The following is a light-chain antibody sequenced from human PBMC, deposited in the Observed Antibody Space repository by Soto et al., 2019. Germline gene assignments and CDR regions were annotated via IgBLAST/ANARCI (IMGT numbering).Light chain of an antibody. J-gene: IGKJ1*01. CDR1: QTITNNY. CDR3: QQYGSSVWT. CDR2: DAS. V-gene: IGKV3-20*01. Sequence: EIVLTQSPGTLSLSPGERATLSCRASQTITNNYLAWYQQKPGQAPRLLLYDASNRATGIPDRFTGSGSGTDFSLTISRLEPEDFAVYYCQQYGSSVWTFGQGTKVEIK.